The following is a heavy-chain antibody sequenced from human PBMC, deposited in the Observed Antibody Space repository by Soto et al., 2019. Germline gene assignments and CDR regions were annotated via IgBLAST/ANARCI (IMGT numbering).Heavy chain of an antibody. V-gene: IGHV4-39*01. CDR3: ARQSSIAAHDAFDI. J-gene: IGHJ3*02. D-gene: IGHD6-6*01. CDR2: IYYSGST. CDR1: GGSISSSSYY. Sequence: SETLSLTCTVSGGSISSSSYYWGWIRQPPGKGLEWIGSIYYSGSTYYNPSLKSRVTISVDTSKNQFSLNLSSVTAADTAVYYCARQSSIAAHDAFDIWGQGTMVTVSS.